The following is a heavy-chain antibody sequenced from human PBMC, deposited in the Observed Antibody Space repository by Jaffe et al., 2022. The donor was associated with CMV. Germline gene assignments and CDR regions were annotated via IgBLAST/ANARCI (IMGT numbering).Heavy chain of an antibody. CDR2: INHSGST. CDR1: GGSFSGYY. CDR3: ARARWLQEGWYFDL. D-gene: IGHD5-12*01. V-gene: IGHV4-34*01. Sequence: QVQLQQWGAGLLKPSETLSLTCAVYGGSFSGYYWSWIRQPPGKGLEWIGEINHSGSTNYNPSLKSRVTISVDTSKNQFSLKLSSVTAADTAVYYCARARWLQEGWYFDLWGRGTLVTVSS. J-gene: IGHJ2*01.